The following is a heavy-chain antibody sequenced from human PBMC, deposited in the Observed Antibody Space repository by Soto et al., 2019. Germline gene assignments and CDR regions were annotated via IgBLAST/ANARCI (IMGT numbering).Heavy chain of an antibody. J-gene: IGHJ4*02. D-gene: IGHD1-26*01. CDR1: GFTFSSYG. CDR3: AKDPGGYYFDY. CDR2: ISYDGSNK. Sequence: GGSLRLSCAASGFTFSSYGMHWVRQAPGKGLEWVAVISYDGSNKYYADSVKGRFTISRDNSKNTLYLQMNSLRAEDTAVYYCAKDPGGYYFDYWGQGTQVTVSS. V-gene: IGHV3-30*18.